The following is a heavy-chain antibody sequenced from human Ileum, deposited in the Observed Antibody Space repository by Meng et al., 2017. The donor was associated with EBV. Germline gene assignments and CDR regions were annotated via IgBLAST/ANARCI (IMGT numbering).Heavy chain of an antibody. V-gene: IGHV4-39*01. D-gene: IGHD2-21*01. CDR3: VRNFAGSDLRRCCGY. Sequence: QLQLQELGTGLVKPSETLPLACAVSGGSFSGCNCYWVWHPPPQGQGLVWVRDYNYSGTGNPNPSIGSPLPVSAATAKNQFSLKLNSITAAAMDVYSSVRNFAGSDLRRCCGYWGQGTLVTVSS. CDR1: GGSFSGCNCY. J-gene: IGHJ4*02. CDR2: YNYSGTG.